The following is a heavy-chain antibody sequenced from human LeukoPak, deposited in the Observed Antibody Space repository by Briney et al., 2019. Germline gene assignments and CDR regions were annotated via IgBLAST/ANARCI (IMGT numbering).Heavy chain of an antibody. CDR3: ARDDGYNYLGY. CDR1: GFTFSSYE. J-gene: IGHJ4*02. V-gene: IGHV3-48*03. D-gene: IGHD5-24*01. CDR2: ISSSGSTI. Sequence: GGSLRLSCAASGFTFSSYEMNWVRQAPGKGLEWVSYISSSGSTIYYADSVKGRFTISRDNAKNSLYLQMNSLRAEDTAVYYCARDDGYNYLGYWGQGTLVTVSS.